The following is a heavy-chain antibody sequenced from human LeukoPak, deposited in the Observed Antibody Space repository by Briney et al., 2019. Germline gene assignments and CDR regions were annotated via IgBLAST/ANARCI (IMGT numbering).Heavy chain of an antibody. D-gene: IGHD3-22*01. CDR1: GGSFSGYY. Sequence: SETLSLTCAVYGGSFSGYYWSWIRQPPGKGLEWLGEINHSGSTNYNPSLKSRVTISVDTSKNQFSLKLSSVTAADTAVYYCARHYYDRSGYYYGDYWGQGTLVTVSS. V-gene: IGHV4-34*01. CDR2: INHSGST. J-gene: IGHJ4*02. CDR3: ARHYYDRSGYYYGDY.